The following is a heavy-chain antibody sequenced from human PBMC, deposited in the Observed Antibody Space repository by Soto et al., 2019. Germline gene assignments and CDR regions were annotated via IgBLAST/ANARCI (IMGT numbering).Heavy chain of an antibody. V-gene: IGHV1-69*02. Sequence: ASVKVSCKASGGTFSSYTISWVRQAPGQGLEWMGRIIPILGIANYAQKFQGRVTITADKSTSTAYMELSSLRSEDTAVYYCARTPGIAAAVTGHSYYMDVWGKGTTVTVSS. CDR3: ARTPGIAAAVTGHSYYMDV. D-gene: IGHD6-13*01. CDR2: IIPILGIA. CDR1: GGTFSSYT. J-gene: IGHJ6*03.